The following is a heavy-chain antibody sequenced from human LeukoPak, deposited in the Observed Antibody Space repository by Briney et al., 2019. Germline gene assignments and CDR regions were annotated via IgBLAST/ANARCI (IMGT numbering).Heavy chain of an antibody. Sequence: SGTPSLTRALSRGSIRGSDSYCGWVRQPPGKRLEWIGSISYSASTSYNPSLTSRVSISVDTSKNQISLKLRSVTPPETRVYYCARESVTISSGEDWGQGTLVTVSS. CDR1: RGSIRGSDSY. D-gene: IGHD4-11*01. V-gene: IGHV4-39*07. CDR3: ARESVTISSGED. CDR2: ISYSAST. J-gene: IGHJ4*02.